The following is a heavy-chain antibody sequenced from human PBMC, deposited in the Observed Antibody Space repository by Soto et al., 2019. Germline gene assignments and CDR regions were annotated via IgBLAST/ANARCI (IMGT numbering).Heavy chain of an antibody. D-gene: IGHD3-16*01. Sequence: QVQLVESGGGVVQPGRSLRVSCAASGFIFSDYYINWIRQAPGKGLEWVSFISGSSSFTNYADSVKGRFTISRDNAKNSLYLQMNSLRAEDTAVYYCARVTFGARGYYGMDVWGQGTTVTVSS. CDR2: ISGSSSFT. CDR3: ARVTFGARGYYGMDV. CDR1: GFIFSDYY. J-gene: IGHJ6*02. V-gene: IGHV3-11*06.